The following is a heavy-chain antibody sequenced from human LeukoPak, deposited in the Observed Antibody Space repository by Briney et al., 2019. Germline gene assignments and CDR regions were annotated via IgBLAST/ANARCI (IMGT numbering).Heavy chain of an antibody. J-gene: IGHJ4*02. CDR1: GYTLTELS. D-gene: IGHD3-22*01. Sequence: ASVKVSCKVSGYTLTELSMHWVRQAPGKGLEWMGGFDPEDGETIYAQKFQGRVTMTEDTSTDTAYMELSSLRSEDTAVYYCATATLYYYDSSGYYPNYFVYWGQGTLVTVSS. CDR3: ATATLYYYDSSGYYPNYFVY. V-gene: IGHV1-24*01. CDR2: FDPEDGET.